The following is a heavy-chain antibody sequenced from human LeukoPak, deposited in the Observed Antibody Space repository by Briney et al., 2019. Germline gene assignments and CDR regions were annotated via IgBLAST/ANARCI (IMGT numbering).Heavy chain of an antibody. V-gene: IGHV3-7*01. CDR2: DGSDK. D-gene: IGHD2-2*03. Sequence: DGSDKYYVDSVKGRFTISRDNAKNSLYLQMNGLRADDTAVYYCAGDEGWIFDIWGQGTKVTVSS. J-gene: IGHJ3*02. CDR3: AGDEGWIFDI.